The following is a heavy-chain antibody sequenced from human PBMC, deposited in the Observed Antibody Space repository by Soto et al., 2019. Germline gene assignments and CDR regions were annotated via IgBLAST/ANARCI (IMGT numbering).Heavy chain of an antibody. V-gene: IGHV3-21*01. CDR2: ISSSSSYI. CDR3: ARGKYYYDSSGYYAY. D-gene: IGHD3-22*01. J-gene: IGHJ4*02. CDR1: GFTFSSYS. Sequence: EVQLVESGGGLVKPGGSLRLSCAASGFTFSSYSMNWVRQAPGKGLEWVSSISSSSSYIYYADSVKGRFTISRDNAKNTLYLQMNSLRAEDTAVYYCARGKYYYDSSGYYAYWGQGTLVTVSS.